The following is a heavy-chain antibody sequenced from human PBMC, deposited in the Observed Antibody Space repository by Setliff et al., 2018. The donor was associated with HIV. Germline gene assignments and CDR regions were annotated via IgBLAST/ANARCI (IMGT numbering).Heavy chain of an antibody. CDR1: GVSVGSGDYY. V-gene: IGHV4-31*03. J-gene: IGHJ4*02. Sequence: SETLSLTCSVSGVSVGSGDYYWHWIRQHPEKALEWIGYIFHIGDTYYNPSLKSRISMSVDTSKNQFSLELTSLTAADTAVYYCATRPRIAARPFDYWGQGMLVTVSS. CDR2: IFHIGDT. CDR3: ATRPRIAARPFDY. D-gene: IGHD6-6*01.